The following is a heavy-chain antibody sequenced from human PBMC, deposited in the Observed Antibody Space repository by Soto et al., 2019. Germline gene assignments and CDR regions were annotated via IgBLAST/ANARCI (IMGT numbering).Heavy chain of an antibody. V-gene: IGHV3-23*01. CDR1: GFTFSSYA. CDR2: ISDTGDST. CDR3: AKHSSASCYVSDDY. D-gene: IGHD2-2*01. J-gene: IGHJ4*02. Sequence: SMTVACAACGFTFSSYAMSWVRQAPGKGLEWVSTISDTGDSTYYADSVKGRFTISRDNSKNTLYLQTNSLRAEDTAVYYCAKHSSASCYVSDDYWGQVTRVTVTS.